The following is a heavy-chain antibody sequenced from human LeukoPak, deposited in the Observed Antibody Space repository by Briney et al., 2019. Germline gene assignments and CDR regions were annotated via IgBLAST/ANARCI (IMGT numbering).Heavy chain of an antibody. CDR1: GGSFSGYY. CDR2: INHSGST. CDR3: ARGRSSSWYIPDFDY. Sequence: SETLSLTCAVYGGSFSGYYWSWIRQPPGKGLEWIGEINHSGSTNYNPSLKSRVTISVDTSKNQFSLKLSSVTAADTAVYYCARGRSSSWYIPDFDYWGQGTLVTVSS. D-gene: IGHD6-13*01. J-gene: IGHJ4*02. V-gene: IGHV4-34*01.